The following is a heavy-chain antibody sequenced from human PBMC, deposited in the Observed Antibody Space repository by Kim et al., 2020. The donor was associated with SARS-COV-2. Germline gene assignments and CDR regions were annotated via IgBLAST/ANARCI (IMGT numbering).Heavy chain of an antibody. CDR2: ISAYNGNT. J-gene: IGHJ6*02. Sequence: ASVKVSCKASGYTFTSYGISWVRQAPGQGLEWMGWISAYNGNTNYAQKLQGRVTMTTDTSTSTAYMELRSLRSDDTAVYYCARDGRTAAADTKIYYYYGMDVWGQGTTVTVSS. D-gene: IGHD6-13*01. CDR3: ARDGRTAAADTKIYYYYGMDV. V-gene: IGHV1-18*01. CDR1: GYTFTSYG.